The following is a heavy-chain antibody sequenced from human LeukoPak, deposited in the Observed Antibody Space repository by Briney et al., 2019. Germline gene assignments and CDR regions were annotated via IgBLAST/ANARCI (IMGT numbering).Heavy chain of an antibody. Sequence: PGGSLRLSCAASGFTFSSYWMTWVRQAPGKGLDGVATINQDGSEKYSVDSVKGRFTISRDNAKNSLYLQMNSLRAEDTAVYYCARVEVVVEGMDYWGQGTLVTVSS. CDR3: ARVEVVVEGMDY. CDR2: INQDGSEK. J-gene: IGHJ4*02. D-gene: IGHD3-22*01. CDR1: GFTFSSYW. V-gene: IGHV3-7*01.